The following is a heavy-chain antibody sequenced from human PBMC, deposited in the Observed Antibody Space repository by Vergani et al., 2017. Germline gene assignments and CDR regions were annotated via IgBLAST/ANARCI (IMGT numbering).Heavy chain of an antibody. J-gene: IGHJ6*03. V-gene: IGHV3-30-3*01. Sequence: QVQLVESGGGVVQPGRSLRLSCAASGFTFSSYAMHWVRQAPGKGLEWVAVISYGGSNKYYADSVKGRFTISRDNSKNTLYLQMNSLRAEDTAVYYCARELVPAAKAPGPGMDVWGKGTTVTVSS. CDR2: ISYGGSNK. CDR3: ARELVPAAKAPGPGMDV. CDR1: GFTFSSYA. D-gene: IGHD2-2*01.